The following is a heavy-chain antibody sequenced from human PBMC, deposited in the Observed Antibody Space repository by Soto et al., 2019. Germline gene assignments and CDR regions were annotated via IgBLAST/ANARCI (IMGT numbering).Heavy chain of an antibody. CDR2: IWCDGSNK. D-gene: IGHD4-17*01. Sequence: PGGSLRLSCASSGFTFSSYGMHWVRQAPGKGLEWVAYIWCDGSNKYYADSVKGRFTISRDNAKKSLYLQMDSLTAEDTAVYYCARGGASVTTPLDYWGQGTQVTGSS. CDR1: GFTFSSYG. V-gene: IGHV3-33*01. J-gene: IGHJ4*02. CDR3: ARGGASVTTPLDY.